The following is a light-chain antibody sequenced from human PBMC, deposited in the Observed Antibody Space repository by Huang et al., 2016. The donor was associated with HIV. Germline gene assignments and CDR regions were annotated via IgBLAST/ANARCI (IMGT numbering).Light chain of an antibody. Sequence: EIVLTQSPGTLSLSPGERATLSCRASQSVSSSNLAWYQQKPGQAPRLLIYGASSRATTLPDRFSGSGSGTDFTLTISRLEPEDFAVYYCQQYGNSGWTFGQGTKVEIK. CDR3: QQYGNSGWT. CDR1: QSVSSSN. CDR2: GAS. V-gene: IGKV3-20*01. J-gene: IGKJ1*01.